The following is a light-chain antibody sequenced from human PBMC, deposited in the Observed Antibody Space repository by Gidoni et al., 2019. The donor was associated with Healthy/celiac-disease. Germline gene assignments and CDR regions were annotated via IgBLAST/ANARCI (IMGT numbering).Light chain of an antibody. J-gene: IGKJ1*01. CDR2: DAS. CDR1: QSISSW. Sequence: DLQMTQSPSTLSASVGDRVTIPCRASQSISSWLSWYQQKPGKAPKLLIYDASSLESGVPSRFSGSGSGTEFTLTISSLQPDDFETYYCQQYNSLWTFGQGTKVEIK. CDR3: QQYNSLWT. V-gene: IGKV1-5*01.